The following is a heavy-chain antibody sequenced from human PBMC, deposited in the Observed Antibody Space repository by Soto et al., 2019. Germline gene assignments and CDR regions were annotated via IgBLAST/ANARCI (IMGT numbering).Heavy chain of an antibody. CDR3: AKDLLGYNYAYKDY. V-gene: IGHV3-23*01. J-gene: IGHJ4*02. D-gene: IGHD5-18*01. CDR2: ISGGADST. CDR1: GFTFSTYA. Sequence: EVQLLESGGGLVQPGGSLRLSCAAYGFTFSTYAMTWVRQAPGKGLAWVAGISGGADSTHYADSVQGRFTISRDNSKNTLYLQMSSLRAEDTASYFCAKDLLGYNYAYKDYWGQGTLVTVSS.